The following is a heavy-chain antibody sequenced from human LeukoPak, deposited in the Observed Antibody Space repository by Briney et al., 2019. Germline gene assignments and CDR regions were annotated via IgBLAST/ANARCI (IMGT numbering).Heavy chain of an antibody. J-gene: IGHJ4*02. CDR2: IYYSRST. V-gene: IGHV4-59*12. D-gene: IGHD6-13*01. CDR1: GGSLSSYY. CDR3: ARDSTSGSSWFFDY. Sequence: SGTLSLTCTVSGGSLSSYYWSWMWQPPGKRLEWIGYIYYSRSTNFNPSLKSRLTISVDTSKNQFSLKLSSVTAADTAVYYCARDSTSGSSWFFDYWGQGTLVSVSS.